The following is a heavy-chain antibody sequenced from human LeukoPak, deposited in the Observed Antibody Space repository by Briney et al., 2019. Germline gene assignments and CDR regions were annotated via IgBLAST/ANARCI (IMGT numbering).Heavy chain of an antibody. Sequence: SETLSLTCTVSGGSISSYYWSWIRQPPGKGLEWIGYIYYSGSTNYNPSLKSRVTISVDTSKNQFSLKLRSVTAADTAVYYCAGVQTAAVDYWGQGTLVTVSS. CDR2: IYYSGST. V-gene: IGHV4-59*01. D-gene: IGHD1-1*01. CDR1: GGSISSYY. J-gene: IGHJ4*02. CDR3: AGVQTAAVDY.